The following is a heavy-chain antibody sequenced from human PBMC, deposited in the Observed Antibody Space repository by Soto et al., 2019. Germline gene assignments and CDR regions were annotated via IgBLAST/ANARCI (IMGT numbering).Heavy chain of an antibody. CDR2: IYLSGST. CDR1: GGSISSGGYS. CDR3: ARQARGPDDY. Sequence: QLQLQRSGSGLVKPSHTLSLTCAVSGGSISSGGYSRSWSRKPPGKGLEGIGYIYLSGSTDYNPPLKSRVTRSVDRSKNQFALKLSSVTAADTAVYYCARQARGPDDYWGQGTLVTVSS. V-gene: IGHV4-30-2*01. D-gene: IGHD2-2*01. J-gene: IGHJ4*02.